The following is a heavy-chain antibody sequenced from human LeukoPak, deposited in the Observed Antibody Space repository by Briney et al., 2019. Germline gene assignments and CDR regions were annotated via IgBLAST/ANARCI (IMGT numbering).Heavy chain of an antibody. Sequence: GGTLRLSCAASGFTFSSYGMSWVRQAPGKGLEWVSAISGSGGSTYYADSVKGRFTISRDNSKSTLYLQMDSLRAEDTAVYYCARDYSSGSYPRIYFDYWGQGTLVTVSS. CDR3: ARDYSSGSYPRIYFDY. CDR2: ISGSGGST. D-gene: IGHD3-10*01. V-gene: IGHV3-23*01. CDR1: GFTFSSYG. J-gene: IGHJ4*02.